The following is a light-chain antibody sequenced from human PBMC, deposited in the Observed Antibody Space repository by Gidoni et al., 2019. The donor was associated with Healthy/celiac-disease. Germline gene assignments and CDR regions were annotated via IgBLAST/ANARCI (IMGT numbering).Light chain of an antibody. Sequence: IVLTQSPATLSLSPGERATLSCRASQSVSSYLAWYQQKPGQDPRLLIYDASNRATGIPARFSGSGSGTDFTLTISSLETEDFAVYYCQQRSNWPPLTFGGXTKVEIK. CDR2: DAS. V-gene: IGKV3-11*01. J-gene: IGKJ4*01. CDR1: QSVSSY. CDR3: QQRSNWPPLT.